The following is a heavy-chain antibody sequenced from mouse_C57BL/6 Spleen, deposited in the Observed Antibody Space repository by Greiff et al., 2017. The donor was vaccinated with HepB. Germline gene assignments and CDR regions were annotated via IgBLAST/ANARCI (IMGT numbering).Heavy chain of an antibody. CDR1: GYAFSSYW. J-gene: IGHJ1*03. D-gene: IGHD1-1*01. V-gene: IGHV1-80*01. CDR3: ARLSGRLYYGSPYWYFDV. Sequence: VQLQQSGAELVKPGASVKISCKASGYAFSSYWMNWVKQRPGKGLEWIGQIYPGDGDTNYNGKFKGKATLTADKSSSTAYMQLSSLTSEDSAVYFCARLSGRLYYGSPYWYFDVWGTGTTVTVSS. CDR2: IYPGDGDT.